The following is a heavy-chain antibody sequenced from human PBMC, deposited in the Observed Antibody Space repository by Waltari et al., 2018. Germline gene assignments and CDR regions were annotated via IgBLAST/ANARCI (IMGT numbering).Heavy chain of an antibody. V-gene: IGHV4-34*01. CDR3: ARVVRIAAAARRYNWFDP. CDR2: INHSGST. CDR1: GGSFSGYS. D-gene: IGHD6-13*01. J-gene: IGHJ5*02. Sequence: QVQLQQWGAGLLKPSETLSLTCAVYGGSFSGYSWRWIRQPPGKGLEWIGEINHSGSTNYNPSLKSRVTISVDTSKNQFSLKLSSVTAADTAVYYCARVVRIAAAARRYNWFDPWGQGTLVTVSS.